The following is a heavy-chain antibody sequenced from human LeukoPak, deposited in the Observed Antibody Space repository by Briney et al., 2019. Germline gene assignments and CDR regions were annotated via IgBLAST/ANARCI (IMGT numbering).Heavy chain of an antibody. CDR1: GFTVSSNY. J-gene: IGHJ6*03. Sequence: GGSLRLSCAASGFTVSSNYMSWVRQAPGKGLEWVSVIYSGGSTYYADSVKGRFTISRDNSKNTLYLQMNSLRAEDTAVYYCARGRDLYDSSGYYSETTTYYYYYYYMDVWGKGTTVTVSS. CDR3: ARGRDLYDSSGYYSETTTYYYYYYYMDV. CDR2: IYSGGST. V-gene: IGHV3-53*01. D-gene: IGHD3-22*01.